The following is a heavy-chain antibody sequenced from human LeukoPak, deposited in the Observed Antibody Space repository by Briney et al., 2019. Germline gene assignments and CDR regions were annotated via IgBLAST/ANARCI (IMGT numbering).Heavy chain of an antibody. D-gene: IGHD2-15*01. J-gene: IGHJ3*02. Sequence: PSETLSLTCTVAGGSISSYYWSWIRQPPGKGLEWIGYIYTSGSTNYTPSLKSRVTISVDTSKNQFSLKLSSVTAADTAVYYCAATGDAFDIWGQGTMVTVSS. CDR2: IYTSGST. V-gene: IGHV4-4*09. CDR1: GGSISSYY. CDR3: AATGDAFDI.